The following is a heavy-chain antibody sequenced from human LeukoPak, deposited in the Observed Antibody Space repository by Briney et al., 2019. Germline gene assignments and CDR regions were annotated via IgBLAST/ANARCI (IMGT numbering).Heavy chain of an antibody. D-gene: IGHD3-22*01. J-gene: IGHJ4*02. V-gene: IGHV4-39*01. Sequence: SETLSLTCTVSGGSISSSSYYWGWIRQPPGKGLEWIGSIYYSGSTYYNPSLKSRVTISVDTSKNQFSLKLSSVTAADTAMYYCAMFSSGYYYWGQGTLVTVSS. CDR3: AMFSSGYYY. CDR2: IYYSGST. CDR1: GGSISSSSYY.